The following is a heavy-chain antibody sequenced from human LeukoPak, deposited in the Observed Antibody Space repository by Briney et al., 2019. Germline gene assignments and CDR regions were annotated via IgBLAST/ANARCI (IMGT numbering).Heavy chain of an antibody. D-gene: IGHD3-16*01. CDR1: GGSISSSSYY. V-gene: IGHV4-39*07. Sequence: SETLSLTCTVSGGSISSSSYYWGWIRQPPGKGLEWIGSIYYSGSTYYTPSLKSRVTMSVNTSKNQFSPKLSSVTAADTAVYYCARVIVGGYYYMDVWGKGTTVTISS. CDR2: IYYSGST. CDR3: ARVIVGGYYYMDV. J-gene: IGHJ6*03.